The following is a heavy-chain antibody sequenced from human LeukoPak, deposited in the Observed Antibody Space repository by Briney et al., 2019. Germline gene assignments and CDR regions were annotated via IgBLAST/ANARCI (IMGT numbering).Heavy chain of an antibody. CDR2: ISYDGSSK. Sequence: GRSLRLSCAASGFTFSSYAMHWVRQAPGKGLEWVAVISYDGSSKYYADSVKGRFTISRDNSKNTLYLQMNSLRAEDTAVYYCARDPPGGIGSYFDYWGQGTLVTVSS. CDR3: ARDPPGGIGSYFDY. D-gene: IGHD3-16*01. J-gene: IGHJ4*02. V-gene: IGHV3-30*04. CDR1: GFTFSSYA.